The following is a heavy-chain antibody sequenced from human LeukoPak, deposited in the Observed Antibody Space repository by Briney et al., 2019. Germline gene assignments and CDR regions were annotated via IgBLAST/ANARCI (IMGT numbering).Heavy chain of an antibody. CDR1: GGTFSSYA. V-gene: IGHV1-69*05. CDR3: ARSPYYDFWSGYPTLSLYYYYYMDV. Sequence: EASVKVSCKASGGTFSSYAISWVRQAPGQGLEWMGGIIPIFGTANYAQKFQGRVTITTDESTSTAYMELSSLRSEDTAVYYCARSPYYDFWSGYPTLSLYYYYYMDVWGKGTTVTVSS. CDR2: IIPIFGTA. J-gene: IGHJ6*03. D-gene: IGHD3-3*01.